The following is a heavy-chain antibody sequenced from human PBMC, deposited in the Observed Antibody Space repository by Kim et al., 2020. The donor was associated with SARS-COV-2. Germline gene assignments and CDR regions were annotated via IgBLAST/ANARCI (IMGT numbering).Heavy chain of an antibody. V-gene: IGHV3-30*03. D-gene: IGHD4-17*01. CDR1: GFTFSSYG. J-gene: IGHJ4*02. Sequence: GGSLRLSCAASGFTFSSYGMHWVRQAPGKGLEWVAVISYDGSNKYYADSVKGRFTISRDNSKNTLYLQMNSLRAEDTAVYYCATVVGGDYALDFDYWGQG. CDR3: ATVVGGDYALDFDY. CDR2: ISYDGSNK.